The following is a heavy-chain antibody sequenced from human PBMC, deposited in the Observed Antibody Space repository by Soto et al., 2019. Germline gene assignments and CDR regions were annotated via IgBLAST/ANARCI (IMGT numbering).Heavy chain of an antibody. Sequence: QVQLVQSGVEVKKPGSSVRVSCKASGDTFKNSVISWVRQAPGQGLEWMGGTIPLFGTTDYAQKFQGRLTITTDESTTTAYMEVSRLTSEDTAVYYCVAELDFGKLSVVWGQGTTVTVSS. CDR1: GDTFKNSV. CDR2: TIPLFGTT. CDR3: VAELDFGKLSVV. J-gene: IGHJ6*02. D-gene: IGHD3-10*01. V-gene: IGHV1-69*01.